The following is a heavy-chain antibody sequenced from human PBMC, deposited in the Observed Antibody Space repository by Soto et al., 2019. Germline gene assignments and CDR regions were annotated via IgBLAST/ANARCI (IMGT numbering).Heavy chain of an antibody. CDR3: ARNDILTGSNWFDP. CDR2: IIPILGIA. D-gene: IGHD3-9*01. V-gene: IGHV1-69*02. J-gene: IGHJ5*02. CDR1: GGTFSSYT. Sequence: GASVKVSCKASGGTFSSYTISWVRQAPGQGLEWMGRIIPILGIANYAQKFQGRVTITADKSTSTAYMELSSLRSEDTAVYYCARNDILTGSNWFDPWGQGNLVTVSS.